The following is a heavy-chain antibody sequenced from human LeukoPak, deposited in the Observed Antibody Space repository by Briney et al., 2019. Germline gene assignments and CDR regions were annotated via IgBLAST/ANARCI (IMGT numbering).Heavy chain of an antibody. V-gene: IGHV3-23*01. D-gene: IGHD2-2*01. CDR3: ARVHCSSTSCSSRGYNWFDP. Sequence: GGSLRLSCAASGFTFSSYAMSWVRQAPGKGLEWVSAISGSGGSTYYADSVKGRFTISRDNAKNSLYLQMNSLRAEDTAMYYCARVHCSSTSCSSRGYNWFDPWGQGTLVTVSS. CDR1: GFTFSSYA. CDR2: ISGSGGST. J-gene: IGHJ5*02.